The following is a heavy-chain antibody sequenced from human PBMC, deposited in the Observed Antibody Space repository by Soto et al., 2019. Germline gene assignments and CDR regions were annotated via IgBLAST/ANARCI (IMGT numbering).Heavy chain of an antibody. Sequence: ASVKLSCKASGYRFTNNDVSWVRQATGQGLEWMGWMNPGSGDTGYAQKFQGRVTMTRDISIATAYLELSSLRSDDTAIYYCARMATFGSLNWFDPWGQGTLVTVSS. CDR2: MNPGSGDT. D-gene: IGHD3-16*01. V-gene: IGHV1-8*01. J-gene: IGHJ5*02. CDR1: GYRFTNND. CDR3: ARMATFGSLNWFDP.